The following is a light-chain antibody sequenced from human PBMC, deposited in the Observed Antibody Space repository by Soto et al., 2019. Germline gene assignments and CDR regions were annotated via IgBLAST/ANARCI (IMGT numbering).Light chain of an antibody. J-gene: IGLJ1*01. CDR1: SSDGGGYNY. CDR3: CSYAGSRNV. V-gene: IGLV2-11*01. CDR2: DVS. Sequence: QSALTQPRSVSGFPGQSVTISCTGTSSDGGGYNYVSWYQQHPGKAPKIMIYDVSKRPSGVPDRFSGSKSGNTASLSISGLQSEDEADYNCCSYAGSRNVFATGTKLTVL.